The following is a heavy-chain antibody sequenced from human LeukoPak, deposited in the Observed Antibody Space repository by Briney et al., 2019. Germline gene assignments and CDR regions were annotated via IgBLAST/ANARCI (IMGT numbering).Heavy chain of an antibody. V-gene: IGHV1-2*02. J-gene: IGHJ3*02. CDR2: INPNSGGT. D-gene: IGHD3-9*01. CDR1: GYTFTGYY. CDR3: AREYDIWTGYYKPDAFDI. Sequence: GASVKVSCKASGYTFTGYYMHWVRQAPGQGLEWMGWINPNSGGTNYAQKFQGRVTMTRDTSISTAYMELSRLRSDDTAVYYCAREYDIWTGYYKPDAFDIWGQGTMVTVSS.